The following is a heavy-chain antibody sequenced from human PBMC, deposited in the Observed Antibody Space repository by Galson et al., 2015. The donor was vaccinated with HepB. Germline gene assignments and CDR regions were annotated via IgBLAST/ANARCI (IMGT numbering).Heavy chain of an antibody. V-gene: IGHV3-30*02. CDR3: AKDISRYCSSTSCPGLDY. CDR1: GFAFSSYG. Sequence: SLRLSCAASGFAFSSYGMHWVRQAPGKGLEWVAFIRYDGSNKYYADSVKGRFTISRDNSKNTLYLQMNSLRAEDTAVYYCAKDISRYCSSTSCPGLDYWGQGTLVTVSS. J-gene: IGHJ4*02. CDR2: IRYDGSNK. D-gene: IGHD2-2*01.